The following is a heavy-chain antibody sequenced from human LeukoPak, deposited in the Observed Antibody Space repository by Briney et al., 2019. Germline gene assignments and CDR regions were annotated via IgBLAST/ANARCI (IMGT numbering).Heavy chain of an antibody. CDR2: IRNDGSNK. CDR3: ARIIVGATGIDY. CDR1: GFTFSTYG. Sequence: GGSLRLSCAASGFTFSTYGMHWVRQAPGKGLEWVAFIRNDGSNKYYAESVKGRFTISRDNSKNTLYLQMNSLRTEDTAVYYCARIIVGATGIDYWGQGTLVSVSS. J-gene: IGHJ4*02. V-gene: IGHV3-30*02. D-gene: IGHD1-26*01.